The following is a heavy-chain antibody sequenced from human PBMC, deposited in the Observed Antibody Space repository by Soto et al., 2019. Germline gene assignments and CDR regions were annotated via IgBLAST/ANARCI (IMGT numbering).Heavy chain of an antibody. CDR3: ARDANWFDP. V-gene: IGHV1-18*01. CDR1: GYTFTKFG. CDR2: ISTYNGTT. Sequence: QLQLVQSGAELKKPGASVKVSCKASGYTFTKFGITWVRQAPGQGLEWVGWISTYNGTTNYTQKLQDRVTLTADTSTNTVYMELRSLTSDDTAVYYCARDANWFDPWGQGTLVSVSS. J-gene: IGHJ5*02.